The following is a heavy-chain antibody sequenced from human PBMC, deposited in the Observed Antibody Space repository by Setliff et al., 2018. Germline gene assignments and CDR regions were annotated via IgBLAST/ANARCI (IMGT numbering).Heavy chain of an antibody. CDR1: GGTFRSYG. D-gene: IGHD1-26*01. CDR2: ISAYNGYT. J-gene: IGHJ6*03. V-gene: IGHV1-18*01. Sequence: ASVKVSCKASGGTFRSYGISWVRQAPGQGLEWMGWISAYNGYTVFAPKFQGRLTVTTDTSTTTAYMELSSLTSEDTAVYYCAREGVHTRSSTDYHYYMDVWGRGITVTVSS. CDR3: AREGVHTRSSTDYHYYMDV.